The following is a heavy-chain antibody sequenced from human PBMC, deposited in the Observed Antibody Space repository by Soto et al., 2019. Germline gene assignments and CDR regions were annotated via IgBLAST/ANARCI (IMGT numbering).Heavy chain of an antibody. CDR2: ISFDGSNK. J-gene: IGHJ4*02. D-gene: IGHD3-22*01. V-gene: IGHV3-30-3*01. CDR3: ARDPSRMIVVP. CDR1: GFPFSSYA. Sequence: SLRLSCAASGFPFSSYAMHWVRQAPGKGLEWVAVISFDGSNKYYADSVKGRFTISRDNSKNTLYLQMNSLRAEDTAVYYCARDPSRMIVVPWGQGTLVTVSS.